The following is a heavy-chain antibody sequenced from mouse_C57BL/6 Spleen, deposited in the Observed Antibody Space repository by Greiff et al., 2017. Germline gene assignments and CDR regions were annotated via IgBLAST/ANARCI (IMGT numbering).Heavy chain of an antibody. CDR3: ARGRDYYAMDY. J-gene: IGHJ4*01. V-gene: IGHV1-69*01. CDR1: GYTFTSYW. CDR2: IDPSDSYT. Sequence: QVQLQQPGAELVMPGASVKLSCKASGYTFTSYWMHWVKQRPGQGLGWIGEIDPSDSYTNYNQTFKGKPTLTVDKSSSTAYMQLSSLTSKATAVYYCARGRDYYAMDYWGQGTSVTVSS.